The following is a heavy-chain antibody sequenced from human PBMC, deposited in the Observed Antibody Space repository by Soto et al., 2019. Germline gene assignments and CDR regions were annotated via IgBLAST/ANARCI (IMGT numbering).Heavy chain of an antibody. D-gene: IGHD4-17*01. V-gene: IGHV3-23*01. CDR2: ISGSGGST. CDR3: AKVAGDYGDRRYYFHY. Sequence: EVQLLESGGGLVQPGGSLSLSCAASGFTFSSYVMGWVRQAPGKGLEWVSTISGSGGSTYSADYVRGRFTISRDNSKNTLYLQMNSLRAEDTAVYYCAKVAGDYGDRRYYFHYWGQGTLVTVSS. J-gene: IGHJ4*02. CDR1: GFTFSSYV.